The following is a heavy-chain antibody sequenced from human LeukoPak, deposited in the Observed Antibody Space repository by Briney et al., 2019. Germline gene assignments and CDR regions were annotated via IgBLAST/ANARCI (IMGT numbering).Heavy chain of an antibody. CDR2: IYWDDGK. V-gene: IGHV2-5*02. Sequence: SGPTLVKPTQTLTLTCTFSGFSLSTTGVGVGWIRHPPGKALEWLALIYWDDGKRYSPSLKSRLTITKDTSKNQVVLTMTTMDPVDTATYYCAHSTTYGSGSYGYGYWGQGTLVTVSS. J-gene: IGHJ4*02. CDR1: GFSLSTTGVG. CDR3: AHSTTYGSGSYGYGY. D-gene: IGHD3-10*01.